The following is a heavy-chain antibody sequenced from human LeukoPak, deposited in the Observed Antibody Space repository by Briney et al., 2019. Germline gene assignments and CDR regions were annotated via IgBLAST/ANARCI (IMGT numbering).Heavy chain of an antibody. V-gene: IGHV1-2*02. CDR2: INPNSGGT. CDR1: GYTFTGYY. J-gene: IGHJ5*02. CDR3: ARVGPNYDILTGYYSDNWFDP. Sequence: ASVKVSCKASGYTFTGYYMHWVRQAPGQGLEWMGWINPNSGGTNYAQKFQGRVTMTRDTSISTAYMELSRLRSDDTAVYYCARVGPNYDILTGYYSDNWFDPWGRGTLVTVSS. D-gene: IGHD3-9*01.